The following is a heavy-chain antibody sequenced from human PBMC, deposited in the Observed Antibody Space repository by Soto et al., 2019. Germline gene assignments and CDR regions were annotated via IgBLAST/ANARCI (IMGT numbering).Heavy chain of an antibody. V-gene: IGHV3-23*01. Sequence: GGSLRLSCAAAGFTFSSYGMSWVRQAPGKGLEWVSAVSGSGGSVYYADSVRGRFTISRDNSKNTLYLQVNSLRAEDTAMYYCAKGSVVGADYSYGMDVWGQGTTVTVSS. CDR1: GFTFSSYG. J-gene: IGHJ6*02. D-gene: IGHD2-2*01. CDR3: AKGSVVGADYSYGMDV. CDR2: VSGSGGSV.